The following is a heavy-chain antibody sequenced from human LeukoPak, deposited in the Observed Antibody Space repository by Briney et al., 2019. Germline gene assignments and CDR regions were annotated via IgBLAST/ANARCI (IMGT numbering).Heavy chain of an antibody. CDR3: ARDRRGPYDSSGYRRSKFDY. J-gene: IGHJ4*02. CDR1: GYTFTGYY. CDR2: INPNSGGT. V-gene: IGHV1-2*02. D-gene: IGHD3-22*01. Sequence: ASVKVSCKASGYTFTGYYMHWVRQAPGQGLEWMGWINPNSGGTNYAQKFQGRVTMTRDTSISTAYMELSRLRSDDTAVYYCARDRRGPYDSSGYRRSKFDYWGQGTLVTVSS.